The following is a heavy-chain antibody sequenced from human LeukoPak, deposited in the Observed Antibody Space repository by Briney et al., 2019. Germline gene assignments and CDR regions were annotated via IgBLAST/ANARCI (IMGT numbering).Heavy chain of an antibody. V-gene: IGHV3-30*04. J-gene: IGHJ4*02. CDR1: GFTFSSYA. CDR2: ISYDGSNK. D-gene: IGHD1-1*01. CDR3: ARGGVPYSFDF. Sequence: PGGSLRLSCAASGFTFSSYAMHWVRQAPGKGLEWVAVISYDGSNKYYADSVRGRFTISRDNSKNTLFLQMNSLRADDSAVYYCARGGVPYSFDFWGQGTLVTVSS.